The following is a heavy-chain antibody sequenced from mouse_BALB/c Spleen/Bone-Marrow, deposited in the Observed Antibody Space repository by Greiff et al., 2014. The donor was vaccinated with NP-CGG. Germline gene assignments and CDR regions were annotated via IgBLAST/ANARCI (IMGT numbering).Heavy chain of an antibody. Sequence: QVQLQQSGAELAKPGASVKMSCKASGYTFTSYWMYWIKQRPGQGLEWIGYINPSTGYTEYNQKFKDKATLTADKSSNTAYMQLSITTSEDSAVYYCARKGYGNYHYYAMDYWGQGTSVTVSS. J-gene: IGHJ4*01. CDR2: INPSTGYT. CDR1: GYTFTSYW. CDR3: ARKGYGNYHYYAMDY. V-gene: IGHV1-7*01. D-gene: IGHD2-1*01.